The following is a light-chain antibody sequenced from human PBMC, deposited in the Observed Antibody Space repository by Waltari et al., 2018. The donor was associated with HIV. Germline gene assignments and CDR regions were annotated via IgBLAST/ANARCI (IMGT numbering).Light chain of an antibody. Sequence: SYELTQPSSVSVSPGQTARITCSGDALAKKYARWFQQKPGQAPILVIYKDTERPSGIPERFSGSSSGTTVTLTISGAQVEDEADYYCATWDDSLSGHVVFGGGTKLTVL. CDR1: ALAKKY. CDR3: ATWDDSLSGHVV. CDR2: KDT. J-gene: IGLJ2*01. V-gene: IGLV3-27*01.